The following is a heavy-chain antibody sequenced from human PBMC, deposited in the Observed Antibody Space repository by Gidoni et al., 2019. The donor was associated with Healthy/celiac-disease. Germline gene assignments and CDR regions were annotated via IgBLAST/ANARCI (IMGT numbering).Heavy chain of an antibody. CDR1: GGTFSRYA. V-gene: IGHV1-69*01. J-gene: IGHJ6*02. CDR2: IIPIFGTA. D-gene: IGHD3-10*01. CDR3: ARANPDVWFGELTLSYYYYGMDV. Sequence: QVQLVQSGAVVKKPGSSVKVSCTASGGTFSRYAISWVRPAPGQGLEWMGGIIPIFGTANYAQKFQGRVTITADESTSTAYMELSSLGSEDTAVYDCARANPDVWFGELTLSYYYYGMDVWGQGTTVTVSS.